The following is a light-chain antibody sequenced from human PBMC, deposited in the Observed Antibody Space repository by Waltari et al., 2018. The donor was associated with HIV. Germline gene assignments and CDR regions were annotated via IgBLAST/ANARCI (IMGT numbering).Light chain of an antibody. J-gene: IGLJ3*02. V-gene: IGLV3-21*04. CDR1: NIRNKG. CDR3: QVWDGSSDQWV. Sequence: SYILTQPPSLSVSPGETARISCEANNIRNKGVHSYQKKPGQAPVVVIYDNSDRPSGIPARFSGFNSGKTAALIITGVQAGDEADFYCQVWDGSSDQWVFGGGTKLTVL. CDR2: DNS.